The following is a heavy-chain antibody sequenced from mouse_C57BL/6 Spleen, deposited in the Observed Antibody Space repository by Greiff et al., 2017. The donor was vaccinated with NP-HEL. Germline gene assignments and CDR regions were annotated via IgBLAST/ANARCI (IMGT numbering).Heavy chain of an antibody. CDR2: ISSGSSTI. Sequence: EVKLVESGGGLVKPGGSLKLSCAASGFTFSDYGMHWVRQAPEKGLEWVAYISSGSSTIYYADTVKGRFTISRDNAKNTLFLQMTSLRSEDTAMYYCARHGSSPAWFACWGQGTLVTVSA. V-gene: IGHV5-17*01. CDR1: GFTFSDYG. CDR3: ARHGSSPAWFAC. D-gene: IGHD1-1*01. J-gene: IGHJ3*01.